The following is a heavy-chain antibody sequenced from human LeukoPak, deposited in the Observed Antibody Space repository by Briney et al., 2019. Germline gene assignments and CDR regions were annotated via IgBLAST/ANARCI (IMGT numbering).Heavy chain of an antibody. Sequence: GGSLRLSCAASGFTFISSWMTWVRQAPGKGLEWVGRIRSTPDGGATDYAAPVKGRYTISRDDSKNTLYLQMSSLRTEDTAVYYCATDLHFGYCTATSCANYWGQGTLVTVSS. D-gene: IGHD2-2*03. V-gene: IGHV3-15*01. CDR1: GFTFISSW. CDR3: ATDLHFGYCTATSCANY. J-gene: IGHJ4*02. CDR2: IRSTPDGGAT.